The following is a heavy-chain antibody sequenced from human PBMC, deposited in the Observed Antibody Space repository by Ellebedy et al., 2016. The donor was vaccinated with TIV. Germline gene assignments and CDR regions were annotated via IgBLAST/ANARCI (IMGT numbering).Heavy chain of an antibody. Sequence: GESLKISCAASGFTFSSYAMSWVRQAPGKGLKWVSAISGSGGSTYYADSVRGRFTISRDNSKDTVFLQMDSLRAEDTALYYCAKDHRLRSVVGFGYWPLDYWGQGTLVIVSS. D-gene: IGHD5-18*01. CDR3: AKDHRLRSVVGFGYWPLDY. CDR1: GFTFSSYA. CDR2: ISGSGGST. V-gene: IGHV3-23*01. J-gene: IGHJ4*02.